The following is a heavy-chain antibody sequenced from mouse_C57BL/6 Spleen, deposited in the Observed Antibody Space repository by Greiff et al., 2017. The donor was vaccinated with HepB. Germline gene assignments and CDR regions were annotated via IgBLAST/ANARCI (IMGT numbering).Heavy chain of an antibody. CDR3: TTRDYYGSPFAY. V-gene: IGHV14-4*01. CDR1: GFNIKDDY. Sequence: EVQLQQSGAELVRPRASVKLSCTASGFNIKDDYMHWVKQRPEQGLEWIGWIDPENGDTEYASKFQGKATITADTSSNTAYLQLSSLTSEDTAVYYCTTRDYYGSPFAYWGQGTLVTVSA. J-gene: IGHJ3*01. CDR2: IDPENGDT. D-gene: IGHD1-1*01.